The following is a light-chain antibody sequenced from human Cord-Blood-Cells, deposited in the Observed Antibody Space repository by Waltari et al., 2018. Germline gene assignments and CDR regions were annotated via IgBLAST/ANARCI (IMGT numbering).Light chain of an antibody. V-gene: IGKV3-20*01. Sequence: ELVLTQSPGTLSLSPGERATLSCRASQSVSSSYLAWYQQKPGQAPRLLIYGASSRATGIPDRFSGGGSGTDFTLTISRLEPEDFAVYYCQQDGSSYTFGQGTKLEIK. CDR1: QSVSSSY. CDR3: QQDGSSYT. CDR2: GAS. J-gene: IGKJ2*01.